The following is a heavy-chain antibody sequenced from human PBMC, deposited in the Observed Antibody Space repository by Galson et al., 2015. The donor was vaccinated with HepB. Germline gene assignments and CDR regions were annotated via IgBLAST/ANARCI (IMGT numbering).Heavy chain of an antibody. D-gene: IGHD6-19*01. Sequence: SLRLSCAASGFTFSSYTMNWARQAPGKGLEWVSSISDSGIYIFYADSVKGRFTISRDNAKNSLYLQMNSLSAEDTAVYYCARDSSRTAVAGTRSDYWGQGTLVTVSS. CDR2: ISDSGIYI. CDR1: GFTFSSYT. V-gene: IGHV3-21*01. J-gene: IGHJ4*02. CDR3: ARDSSRTAVAGTRSDY.